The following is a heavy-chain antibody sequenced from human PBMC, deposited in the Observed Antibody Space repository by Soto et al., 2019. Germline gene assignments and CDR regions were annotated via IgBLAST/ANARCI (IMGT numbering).Heavy chain of an antibody. D-gene: IGHD2-21*02. CDR2: IYPSDSDT. J-gene: IGHJ4*02. CDR1: GYSFSNYW. Sequence: GESLTISCKGSGYSFSNYWIVWVRQMPGKGLECMGIIYPSDSDTRYSPSFQGQVTISADKSISTAYLQWSSLKASDTAMYYCPKFPVNCGGDCFFDYWGQGTLVTVSS. V-gene: IGHV5-51*01. CDR3: PKFPVNCGGDCFFDY.